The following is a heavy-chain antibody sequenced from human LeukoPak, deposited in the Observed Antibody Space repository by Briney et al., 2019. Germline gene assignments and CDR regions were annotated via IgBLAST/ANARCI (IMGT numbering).Heavy chain of an antibody. J-gene: IGHJ4*02. Sequence: GESLKISCKASGYTFRTSWIGWVRLMPGKGLEWMAITYPGDSDTKYGPSFQGQVSISVDTFIGTAYLHWSRLKASDTAIYYCVMGGYYPGYFDHWGQGTLVTVSS. V-gene: IGHV5-51*01. D-gene: IGHD3-10*01. CDR3: VMGGYYPGYFDH. CDR1: GYTFRTSW. CDR2: TYPGDSDT.